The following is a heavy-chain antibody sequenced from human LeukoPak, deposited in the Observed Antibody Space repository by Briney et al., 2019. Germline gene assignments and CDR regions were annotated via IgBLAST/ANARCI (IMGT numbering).Heavy chain of an antibody. V-gene: IGHV1-18*01. CDR3: ARNTYYDILTGYYSVGGYYYYYMDV. J-gene: IGHJ6*03. Sequence: ASVKVSCKASGYTFTSYGISWVRQAPGQGLEWMGWISAYNGNTNYAQKLQARVTMTTDTSTSKAYMELRSLRSDDTAVYYCARNTYYDILTGYYSVGGYYYYYMDVWGKGTTVTVSS. D-gene: IGHD3-9*01. CDR2: ISAYNGNT. CDR1: GYTFTSYG.